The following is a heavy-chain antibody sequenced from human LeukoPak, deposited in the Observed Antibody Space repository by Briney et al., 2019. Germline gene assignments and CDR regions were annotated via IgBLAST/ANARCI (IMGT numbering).Heavy chain of an antibody. D-gene: IGHD1-7*01. CDR1: SFTPSSHG. CDR2: IDNSATST. CDR3: ARILLTGTGRGFSDY. J-gene: IGHJ4*02. Sequence: PGGSLRLSCAASSFTPSSHGMTWVRQAPGQGLEWVSTIDNSATSTYYADSVKGRFTISRDNSMNTFFLRMNSLRAEDTALYYCARILLTGTGRGFSDYWGQGVLVTVSS. V-gene: IGHV3-23*05.